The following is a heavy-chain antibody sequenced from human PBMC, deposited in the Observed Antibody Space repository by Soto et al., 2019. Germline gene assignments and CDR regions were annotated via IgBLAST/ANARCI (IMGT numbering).Heavy chain of an antibody. V-gene: IGHV3-30*18. D-gene: IGHD1-26*01. J-gene: IGHJ1*01. CDR2: ISFDGSNQ. CDR1: GFTFRSYG. Sequence: GGSLSLSCAASGFTFRSYGTHWVRPAPGKGLEWVAIISFDGSNQYYQDSMKGRFTISRDNSKNTLYLQMDSLRVEDTAVYYRAKDGGRGSYSAETFQHWGQGTLVTVPQ. CDR3: AKDGGRGSYSAETFQH.